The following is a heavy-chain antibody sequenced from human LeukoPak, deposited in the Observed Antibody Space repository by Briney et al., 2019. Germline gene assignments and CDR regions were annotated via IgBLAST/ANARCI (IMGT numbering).Heavy chain of an antibody. D-gene: IGHD3-3*01. CDR3: ASSYYDFWSGYPVGMDV. CDR1: GGSISSGGYY. Sequence: PSETLSLTCTVSGGSISSGGYYWSWIRQHPGKGLEWIGYIYYSGSTYYNPSLKSRVTISVDTSKNQFSLKLSSVTAADTAVYYCASSYYDFWSGYPVGMDVWGQGTTVTVSS. V-gene: IGHV4-31*03. J-gene: IGHJ6*02. CDR2: IYYSGST.